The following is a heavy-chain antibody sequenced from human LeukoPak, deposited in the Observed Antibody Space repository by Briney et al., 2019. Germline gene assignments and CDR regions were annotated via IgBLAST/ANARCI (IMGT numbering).Heavy chain of an antibody. J-gene: IGHJ5*02. CDR3: ARGNYYGSGPLFGA. Sequence: GASVKVSCKASGYTFTGYYMHWVRQAPGQGLEWMGWINPNSGGTNSAQKFQGRVTMTRDTSISTAYMELSSLSSDDTGEYYCARGNYYGSGPLFGAWGQGTLVTVSS. V-gene: IGHV1-2*02. CDR1: GYTFTGYY. D-gene: IGHD3-10*01. CDR2: INPNSGGT.